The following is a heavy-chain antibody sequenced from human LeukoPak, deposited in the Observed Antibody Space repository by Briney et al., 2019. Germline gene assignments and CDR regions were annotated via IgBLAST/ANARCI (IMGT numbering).Heavy chain of an antibody. CDR1: GFTFDDYG. V-gene: IGHV3-20*04. CDR2: INWNGGST. D-gene: IGHD1-1*01. Sequence: GGSLRLSCAASGFTFDDYGMSWVRQAPGKGLEWVSGINWNGGSTGYADSVKGRFTISRDNAKNSLYLQMNSLRVEDTALYYCARVQRELIWYYFDYWGQGTLVTVSS. J-gene: IGHJ4*02. CDR3: ARVQRELIWYYFDY.